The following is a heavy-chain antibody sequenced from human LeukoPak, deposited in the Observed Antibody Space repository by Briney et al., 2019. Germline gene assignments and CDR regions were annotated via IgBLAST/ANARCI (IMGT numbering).Heavy chain of an antibody. V-gene: IGHV3-33*06. D-gene: IGHD6-25*01. J-gene: IGHJ4*02. CDR3: AKDQRSGEGLFDY. Sequence: GGSLRLSCAASGFTFSSYGMHWVRQAPGEGLEWVAVIWYDGSNKYYADSVKGRFTISRDNSKNTLYLQMNSLRAEDTAVYYCAKDQRSGEGLFDYWGQGTLVTVSS. CDR2: IWYDGSNK. CDR1: GFTFSSYG.